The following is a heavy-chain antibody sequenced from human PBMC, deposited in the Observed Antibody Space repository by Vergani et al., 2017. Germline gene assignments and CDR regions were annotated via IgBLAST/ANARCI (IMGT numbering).Heavy chain of an antibody. D-gene: IGHD4-17*01. CDR1: GFTFDDYA. CDR2: ISWNRGSI. CDR3: AKDVSGYGDFYYMDV. V-gene: IGHV3-9*01. J-gene: IGHJ6*03. Sequence: EVQLVESGGGLVQPGRSLRLSCAASGFTFDDYAMHWVRQAPGKGLEWVSGISWNRGSIGYADSVKGRFTISRDNAKNFLYLEMHSLRAEDTAVYYCAKDVSGYGDFYYMDVWGKGTTVTVSS.